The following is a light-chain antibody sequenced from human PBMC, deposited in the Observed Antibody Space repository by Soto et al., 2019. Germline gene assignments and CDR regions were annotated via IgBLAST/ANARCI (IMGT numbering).Light chain of an antibody. CDR3: QTWGTGIHVV. CDR1: SWHSSYA. Sequence: QLVLTQSPSASASLGASVKLTCTLSSWHSSYAIAWHQQQPEKGPRYLMKLDSDGSHTKGDAIPDRFSGSSSGAERYLTISSLQSEDEADYYCQTWGTGIHVVFGVGTKLTVL. J-gene: IGLJ2*01. V-gene: IGLV4-69*01. CDR2: LDSDGSH.